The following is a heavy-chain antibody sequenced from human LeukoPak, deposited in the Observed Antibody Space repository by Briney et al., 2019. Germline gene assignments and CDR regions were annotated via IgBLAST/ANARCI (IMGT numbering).Heavy chain of an antibody. D-gene: IGHD3-9*01. V-gene: IGHV4-39*07. CDR1: GGSITNNKYF. CDR3: ARTYYDILTGYHYYFDY. CDR2: IDYSGST. J-gene: IGHJ4*02. Sequence: SETLSLTCAVSGGSITNNKYFWGWVRQPPGKELEHIGIIDYSGSTYYNPSLKSRVTISVDTSKNQFSLKLSSVTAADTAVYYCARTYYDILTGYHYYFDYWGQGTLVTVSS.